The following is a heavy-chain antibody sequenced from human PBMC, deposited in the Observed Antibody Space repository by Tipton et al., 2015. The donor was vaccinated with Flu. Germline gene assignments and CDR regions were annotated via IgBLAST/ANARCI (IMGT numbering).Heavy chain of an antibody. V-gene: IGHV4-34*01. D-gene: IGHD2-2*01. CDR3: ARAWVQDIVVVPAAIPDAFDI. CDR2: INHSGST. CDR1: GGSFSGYY. J-gene: IGHJ3*02. Sequence: TLSLTCAVYGGSFSGYYWSWIRQPPGKGLEWIGEINHSGSTNYNPSLKSRVTISVDTSKNQFSLKLSSVTAADTAVYYCARAWVQDIVVVPAAIPDAFDIWGQGTMVTVSS.